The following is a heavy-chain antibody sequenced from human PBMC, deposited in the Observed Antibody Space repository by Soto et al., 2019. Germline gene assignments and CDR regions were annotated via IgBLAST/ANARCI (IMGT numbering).Heavy chain of an antibody. V-gene: IGHV4-4*07. CDR1: GASIAGSSY. D-gene: IGHD2-8*02. J-gene: IGHJ4*02. Sequence: AETRSLTCTVSGASIAGSSYGRWVRQPAGEGLEWIGRVSLSGTTNYNPSLRSRVTMSADVSKNQFSLRLTSVTAADTALYYCARGMTPPGAPAWYYFDSWGQGTLVTVSS. CDR3: ARGMTPPGAPAWYYFDS. CDR2: VSLSGTT.